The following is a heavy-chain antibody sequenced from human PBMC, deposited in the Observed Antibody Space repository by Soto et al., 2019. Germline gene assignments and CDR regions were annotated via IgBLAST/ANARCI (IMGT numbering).Heavy chain of an antibody. D-gene: IGHD3-10*01. V-gene: IGHV3-48*03. Sequence: VGSLRLSCAVSGFTFSSYEMNWVRQTPGKGLEWVSYISSSGSTIYYADSVKGRFTTSRDNAKNSLYLQMNSLRAEDTAVYYCVRDRGGYYMGYYFDYWGQGTLVTVSS. J-gene: IGHJ4*02. CDR2: ISSSGSTI. CDR3: VRDRGGYYMGYYFDY. CDR1: GFTFSSYE.